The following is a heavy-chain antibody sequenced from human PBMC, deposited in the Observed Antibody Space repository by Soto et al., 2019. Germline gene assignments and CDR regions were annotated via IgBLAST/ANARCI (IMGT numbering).Heavy chain of an antibody. CDR1: GFTFSSYG. CDR3: ARYYYGSGTYDY. D-gene: IGHD3-10*01. J-gene: IGHJ4*02. CDR2: IWYDGSNK. V-gene: IGHV3-33*08. Sequence: GGSLRLSCAASGFTFSSYGMHWVRQSPGKGLEWVAVIWYDGSNKYYADSVKGRFTISRDNSKNTLYLQMNSLRAEDTAVYYCARYYYGSGTYDYWGQGTLVTVSS.